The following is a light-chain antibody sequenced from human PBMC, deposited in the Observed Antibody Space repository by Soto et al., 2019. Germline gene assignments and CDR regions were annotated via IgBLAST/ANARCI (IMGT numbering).Light chain of an antibody. CDR1: SSNIGAGYD. Sequence: QSVLTQPPSVSGAPGQTVTISCTGGSSNIGAGYDVHWYQQIPGTAPKPLIYANSNRPSGVPDRFSGSKSGTSASLAVTGLQAEDEADYYCQSYDSRLSGYVVFGGGTKLTVL. CDR2: ANS. CDR3: QSYDSRLSGYVV. J-gene: IGLJ2*01. V-gene: IGLV1-40*01.